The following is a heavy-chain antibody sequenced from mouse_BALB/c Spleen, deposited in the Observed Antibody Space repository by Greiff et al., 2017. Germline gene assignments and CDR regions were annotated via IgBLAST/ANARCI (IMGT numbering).Heavy chain of an antibody. V-gene: IGHV5-17*02. J-gene: IGHJ3*01. Sequence: VQLKESGGGLVQPGGSRKLSCAASGFTFSSFGMHWVRQAPEKGLEWVAYISSGSSTIYYADTVKGRFTISRDNPKNTLFLQMTSLRSEDTAMYYCARAYYGYDGAWFAYWGQGTLVTVYA. CDR3: ARAYYGYDGAWFAY. CDR2: ISSGSSTI. CDR1: GFTFSSFG. D-gene: IGHD2-9*01.